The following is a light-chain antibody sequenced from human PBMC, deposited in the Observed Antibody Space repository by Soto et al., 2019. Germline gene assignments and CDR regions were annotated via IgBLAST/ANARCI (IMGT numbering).Light chain of an antibody. CDR2: DAY. V-gene: IGKV3-11*01. CDR1: QSVSSY. CDR3: QLGDT. Sequence: EIVLTQSPATLSLSPGERATLSCRASQSVSSYLAWYQQKPGQAPRLLIYDAYNRATGIPARFSGSGSGTDFTRTISSLEPEDFAVYYCQLGDTFGQGTKLESK. J-gene: IGKJ2*01.